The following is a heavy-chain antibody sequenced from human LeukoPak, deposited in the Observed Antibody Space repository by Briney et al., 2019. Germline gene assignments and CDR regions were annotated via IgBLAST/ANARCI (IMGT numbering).Heavy chain of an antibody. V-gene: IGHV1-8*01. Sequence: ASVKVSCKASGYTFTSYDINWVRQATGQGLEWMGWMNPNSGNTGYAQKFQGRVTMTRNTSISTAYMELRSLRSRDRAVYSCASPTSSIAAAGIFDYWGQGTLVTVSS. J-gene: IGHJ4*02. D-gene: IGHD6-13*01. CDR3: ASPTSSIAAAGIFDY. CDR2: MNPNSGNT. CDR1: GYTFTSYD.